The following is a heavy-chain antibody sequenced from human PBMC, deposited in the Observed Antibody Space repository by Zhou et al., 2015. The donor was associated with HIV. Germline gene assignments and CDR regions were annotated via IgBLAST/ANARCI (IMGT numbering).Heavy chain of an antibody. CDR3: ARAGWNYEGGDY. D-gene: IGHD1-7*01. V-gene: IGHV1-2*02. Sequence: QVQLVQSGAEVKKPGASVKVSCKASGYTFTGYYMHWVRQAPGQGLEWMGWINPNSGGTNYAQKFQGRVAMTRNTSISTAYMELRSLRSEDSAVYYCARAGWNYEGGDYWGQGTLVTVSS. J-gene: IGHJ4*02. CDR2: INPNSGGT. CDR1: GYTFTGYY.